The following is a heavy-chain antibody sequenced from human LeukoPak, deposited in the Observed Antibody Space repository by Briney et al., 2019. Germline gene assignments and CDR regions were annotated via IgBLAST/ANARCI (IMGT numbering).Heavy chain of an antibody. V-gene: IGHV4-34*01. D-gene: IGHD1-1*01. CDR2: INHSGST. J-gene: IGHJ5*02. Sequence: SETLSLTRAVYGGSFSGYYWSWIRQPPGKGLEWIGEINHSGSTNYNPSLKSRVTISVDTSKNQFSLKLSSVTAADTAVYYCAREQKNWNDVGFWFDPWGQGTLVTVSS. CDR1: GGSFSGYY. CDR3: AREQKNWNDVGFWFDP.